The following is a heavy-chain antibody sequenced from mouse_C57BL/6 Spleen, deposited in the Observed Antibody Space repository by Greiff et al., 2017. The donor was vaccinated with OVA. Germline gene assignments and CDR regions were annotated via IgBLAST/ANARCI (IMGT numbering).Heavy chain of an antibody. CDR2: IHPNSGST. CDR1: GYTFTSYW. D-gene: IGHD1-1*02. CDR3: ARDSAMGHWYFDV. J-gene: IGHJ1*03. Sequence: VQLQQPGAELVKPGASVKLSCKASGYTFTSYWMHWVKQRPGQGLEWIGMIHPNSGSTNYNEKFKSKATLTVDKSSSTAYMQLSSLTSEDSAVYYCARDSAMGHWYFDVWGTGTTVTVSS. V-gene: IGHV1-64*01.